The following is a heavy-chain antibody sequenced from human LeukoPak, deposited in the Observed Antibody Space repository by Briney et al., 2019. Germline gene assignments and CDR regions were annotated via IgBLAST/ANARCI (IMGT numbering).Heavy chain of an antibody. Sequence: GGSLRLSCAASGFTFSSYWMHWVRQAPGKGLVWVSRINTDGSSTSYADSVKGRFTISRDNAKNTLYLQMNSLRAEDTAVYYCARDWELPSYYFDYWGQGTLVTVSS. J-gene: IGHJ4*02. CDR2: INTDGSST. CDR3: ARDWELPSYYFDY. D-gene: IGHD1-26*01. CDR1: GFTFSSYW. V-gene: IGHV3-74*01.